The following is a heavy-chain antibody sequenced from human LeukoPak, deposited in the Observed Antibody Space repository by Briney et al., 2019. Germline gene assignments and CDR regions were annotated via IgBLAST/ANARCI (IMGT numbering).Heavy chain of an antibody. CDR1: RFTFSSYW. CDR3: ARDGDDSSGYYGDY. V-gene: IGHV3-7*01. CDR2: IKQDGSEK. D-gene: IGHD3-22*01. J-gene: IGHJ4*02. Sequence: GGSLRLSCAASRFTFSSYWMGWVRQTPGKGLEWVANIKQDGSEKYYVDSVKGRFTISRDNAKNSLYLQMNSLRAEDTAVYYCARDGDDSSGYYGDYWGQGTLVTVSS.